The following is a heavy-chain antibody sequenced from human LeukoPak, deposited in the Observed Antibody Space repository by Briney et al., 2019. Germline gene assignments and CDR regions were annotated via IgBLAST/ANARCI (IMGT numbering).Heavy chain of an antibody. Sequence: GGSLRLSCAASGFTFNRYGMNWVRQAPGKGLQWVSGISGSGTNTYYADSVKGRFTISRDNSNNTLYLQMNSLRAEDTAVHFCAYRDAFDIWGLGTMVTVSS. V-gene: IGHV3-23*01. CDR2: ISGSGTNT. CDR1: GFTFNRYG. D-gene: IGHD4-11*01. CDR3: AYRDAFDI. J-gene: IGHJ3*02.